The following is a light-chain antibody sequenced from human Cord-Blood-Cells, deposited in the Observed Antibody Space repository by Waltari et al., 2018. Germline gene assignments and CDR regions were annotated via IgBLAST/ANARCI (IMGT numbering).Light chain of an antibody. CDR1: SSDVGSYNL. CDR3: CSYAGSSTLVV. V-gene: IGLV2-23*02. J-gene: IGLJ2*01. Sequence: QSITISCTGTSSDVGSYNLVSWYQQHPGKAPKLMIYEVSKRPSGVSNRFSGSKSGNTASLTISGLQAEDEADYYCCSYAGSSTLVVFGGGTKLTVL. CDR2: EVS.